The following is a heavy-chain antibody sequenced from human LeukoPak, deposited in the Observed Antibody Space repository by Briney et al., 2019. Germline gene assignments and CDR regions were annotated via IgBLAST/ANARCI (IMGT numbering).Heavy chain of an antibody. Sequence: GGSLRLSCAASGFTFSNYGMHWVRQAPGRGLEWVAFISYDGSNKYYADSVKGRFTISRDNAKNSLYLQMNSLRAEDTAVYYCARGGLGNFDWGQGTLVTVSS. CDR1: GFTFSNYG. V-gene: IGHV3-30*03. D-gene: IGHD4-23*01. J-gene: IGHJ4*02. CDR2: ISYDGSNK. CDR3: ARGGLGNFD.